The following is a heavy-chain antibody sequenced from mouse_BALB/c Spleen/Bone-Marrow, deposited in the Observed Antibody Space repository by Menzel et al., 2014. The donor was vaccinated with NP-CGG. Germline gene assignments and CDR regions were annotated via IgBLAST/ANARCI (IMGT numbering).Heavy chain of an antibody. CDR3: ARNAYYAMDY. J-gene: IGHJ4*01. Sequence: EVQLQESGGGLVQPGGSLKLSCAASGFDFSRYWMSWVRQAPGKGLEWIGEINPDSSTINYTPSLKDKFIISRDNAKNTLYLQMSKVRSEDTALYYCARNAYYAMDYWGQGTSVIVSS. CDR2: INPDSSTI. V-gene: IGHV4-1*02. CDR1: GFDFSRYW.